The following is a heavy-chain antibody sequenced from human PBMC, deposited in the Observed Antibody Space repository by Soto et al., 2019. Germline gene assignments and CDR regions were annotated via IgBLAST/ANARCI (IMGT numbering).Heavy chain of an antibody. V-gene: IGHV3-23*01. J-gene: IGHJ4*02. CDR3: AKEQTEYCSGGSCYSPDY. D-gene: IGHD2-15*01. Sequence: EVQLLESGGGLVQPGGSLRLSCAVSGFTFSTSAMSWVRQAPGKGLEWVSTISGSGGSTHYADSVRGRFTISRDNSKNTLYLQMDSLRAEDTAVYYCAKEQTEYCSGGSCYSPDYWGQGTLVTVSS. CDR2: ISGSGGST. CDR1: GFTFSTSA.